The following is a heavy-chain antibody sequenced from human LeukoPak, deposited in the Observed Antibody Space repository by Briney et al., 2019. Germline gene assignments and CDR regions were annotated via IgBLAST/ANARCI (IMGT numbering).Heavy chain of an antibody. J-gene: IGHJ4*02. CDR2: INPNSGGT. Sequence: RASVKVSCKASGYTLTSYGISWVRQAPGQGLEWMGWINPNSGGTNYAQKFQGRVTMTRDTSISTAYMELSRLRSDDTAVYYCATAAYSSSLGGFDYWGQGTLVTVSS. CDR3: ATAAYSSSLGGFDY. D-gene: IGHD6-6*01. CDR1: GYTLTSYG. V-gene: IGHV1-2*02.